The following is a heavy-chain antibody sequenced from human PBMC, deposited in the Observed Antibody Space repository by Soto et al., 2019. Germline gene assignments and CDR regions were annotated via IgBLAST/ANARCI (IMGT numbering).Heavy chain of an antibody. J-gene: IGHJ4*02. CDR1: GFTFSSYS. V-gene: IGHV3-21*01. D-gene: IGHD3-22*01. Sequence: GGSLRLSCAASGFTFSSYSMNWVRQAPGKGLEWVSSISSSSSYIYYADSVKGRFTISRDNAKNSLYLQMNSLRAEDKAVYYCASLTLSSGYLDYWGQGTLVTVSS. CDR2: ISSSSSYI. CDR3: ASLTLSSGYLDY.